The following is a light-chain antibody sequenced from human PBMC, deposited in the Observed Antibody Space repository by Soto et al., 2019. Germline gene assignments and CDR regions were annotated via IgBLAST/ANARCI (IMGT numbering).Light chain of an antibody. CDR3: QQSHSMPIT. CDR2: GAS. V-gene: IGKV1-39*01. Sequence: QMTQSPSSLSSSFVYMVNITFLASQAISSHLAWYQHKPGKAPKLLMFGASTLQSGVPSRFSGSGSGTHFTLTITSLQPEDFATYYCQQSHSMPITFGRGTRLEIK. J-gene: IGKJ5*01. CDR1: QAISSH.